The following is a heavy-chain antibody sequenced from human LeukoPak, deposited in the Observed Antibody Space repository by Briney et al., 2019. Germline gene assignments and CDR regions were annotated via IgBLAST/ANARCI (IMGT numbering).Heavy chain of an antibody. CDR3: ARRATMVRGIPAFDY. CDR2: IYSGGST. D-gene: IGHD3-10*01. V-gene: IGHV3-53*01. CDR1: GFTVSSNY. Sequence: GGSLRLSCAASGFTVSSNYMSWVRQAPGKGLEWVSVIYSGGSTYYADSVKGGFTISRDNSKNTLYLQMNSLRAEDTAVYYCARRATMVRGIPAFDYWGQGTLVTVSS. J-gene: IGHJ4*02.